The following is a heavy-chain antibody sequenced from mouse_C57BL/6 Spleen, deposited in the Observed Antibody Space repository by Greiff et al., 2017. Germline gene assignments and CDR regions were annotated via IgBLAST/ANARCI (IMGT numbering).Heavy chain of an antibody. CDR3: ARRGIYDGYYD. CDR2: ISSGGSYT. CDR1: GFTFSSYG. V-gene: IGHV5-6*02. Sequence: EVMLVESGGDLVKPGGSLKLSCAASGFTFSSYGMSWVRQTPDKRLEWVATISSGGSYTYYPASVKGRFTISRDNAKNTLYLQMSSLKSEDTAMYYCARRGIYDGYYDWGQGTTLTVSS. D-gene: IGHD2-3*01. J-gene: IGHJ2*01.